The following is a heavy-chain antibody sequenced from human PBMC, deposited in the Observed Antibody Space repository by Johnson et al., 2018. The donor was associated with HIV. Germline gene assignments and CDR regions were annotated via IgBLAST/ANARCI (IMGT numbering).Heavy chain of an antibody. V-gene: IGHV3-20*04. CDR1: GFIFENFG. J-gene: IGHJ3*02. D-gene: IGHD1-20*01. Sequence: MLLVESGGAMVRPGGSLRLSCIGTGFIFENFGMSWVRQGPGKGLEWISGINWNVDTKTYADSVKGRFTVSRDNSKNTLYLQMNILRGEDTAVYYCARAPYNWNAGLFGAFDMWGRGTKVTVSS. CDR2: INWNVDTK. CDR3: ARAPYNWNAGLFGAFDM.